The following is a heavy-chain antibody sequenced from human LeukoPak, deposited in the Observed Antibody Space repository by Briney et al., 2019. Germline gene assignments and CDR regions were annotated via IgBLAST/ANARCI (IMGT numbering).Heavy chain of an antibody. V-gene: IGHV3-48*01. J-gene: IGHJ4*02. CDR1: GFTFSSYS. D-gene: IGHD3-9*01. CDR3: AKDLEPDDILTGCGAFDY. Sequence: GGSLRLSCAASGFTFSSYSMNWVRQAPGKGLEWVSYISSSSSNIYYADSVKGRFTISRDNSKNTLYLQMNSLRAEDTAVYYCAKDLEPDDILTGCGAFDYWGQGTLVTVSS. CDR2: ISSSSSNI.